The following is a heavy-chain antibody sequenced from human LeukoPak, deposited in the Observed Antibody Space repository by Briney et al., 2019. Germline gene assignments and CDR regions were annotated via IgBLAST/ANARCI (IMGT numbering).Heavy chain of an antibody. CDR1: GFTFSSYA. Sequence: PGGSLRLSCAAPGFTFSSYAMSWVRQAPGKGLEWVSAISGSGGSTYYADSVKGRFTISRDNSKNTLYLQMNSLRAEDTAVYYCAKGYCSGGSCYSGGYFDYWGQGTLVTVSS. CDR2: ISGSGGST. J-gene: IGHJ4*02. V-gene: IGHV3-23*01. D-gene: IGHD2-15*01. CDR3: AKGYCSGGSCYSGGYFDY.